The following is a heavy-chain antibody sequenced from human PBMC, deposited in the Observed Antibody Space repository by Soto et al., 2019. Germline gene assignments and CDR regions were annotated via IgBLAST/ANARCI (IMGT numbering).Heavy chain of an antibody. CDR2: ITPIDGST. CDR1: GYTFTTYY. J-gene: IGHJ4*02. Sequence: QVQLVQSGAEVKNPGASVKVSCKASGYTFTTYYMHWLRQARGQGLEWMGIITPIDGSTRYDQKGQDRVTMTMDPAQSTVYMEVGSVGSEVPAVYYCARAVSTKTAPIDYWGQGTLVTVSS. CDR3: ARAVSTKTAPIDY. D-gene: IGHD4-17*01. V-gene: IGHV1-46*01.